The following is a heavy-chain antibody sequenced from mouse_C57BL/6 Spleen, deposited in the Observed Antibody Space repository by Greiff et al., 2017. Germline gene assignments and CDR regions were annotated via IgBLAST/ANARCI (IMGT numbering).Heavy chain of an antibody. V-gene: IGHV1-69*01. D-gene: IGHD2-2*01. Sequence: VQLQQPGAELVMPGASVKLSCKASGYTFTSYWMHWVKQRPGQGLEWIGEIDPSDSYTNYNQQFKGKSTLTVDQSSSTAYMQLSGLTSEDSAIYYCAISGGYDYYVDYWGQGTTLTVSS. CDR2: IDPSDSYT. CDR1: GYTFTSYW. J-gene: IGHJ2*01. CDR3: AISGGYDYYVDY.